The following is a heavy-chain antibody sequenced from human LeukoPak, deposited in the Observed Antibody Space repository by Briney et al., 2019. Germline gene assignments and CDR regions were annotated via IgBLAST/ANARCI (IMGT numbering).Heavy chain of an antibody. CDR3: AIAPDSSVSYFDY. CDR2: ISYDGSNT. CDR1: GFTLSNYG. J-gene: IGHJ4*02. Sequence: GGSLRLSWAASGFTLSNYGMQWVRQAQRKGMEWVAIISYDGSNTYYADSVKGRLTISRENSKNTIYMQMNSVRAEDTGVYYCAIAPDSSVSYFDYWGQGTLVTVSS. D-gene: IGHD3-22*01. V-gene: IGHV3-30*03.